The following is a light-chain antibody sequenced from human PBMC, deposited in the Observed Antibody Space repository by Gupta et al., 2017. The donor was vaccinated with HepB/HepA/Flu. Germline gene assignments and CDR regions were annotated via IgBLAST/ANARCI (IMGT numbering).Light chain of an antibody. Sequence: EIVLTQSPATLSLSPGERATLSCMASQSVSSYLAWYQQKPGQAPRLLIYDASNRDTGIPARFSGSGYGTDVTLTISSREPEDFAVYYCQQRSNWPLLTFGGGTKVEIK. CDR1: QSVSSY. V-gene: IGKV3-11*01. CDR2: DAS. CDR3: QQRSNWPLLT. J-gene: IGKJ4*01.